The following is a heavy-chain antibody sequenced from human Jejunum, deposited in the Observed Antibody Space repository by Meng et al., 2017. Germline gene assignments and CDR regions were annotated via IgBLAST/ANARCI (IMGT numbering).Heavy chain of an antibody. CDR1: GGSVSSSGYQ. Sequence: QVHVHESGPGLVRPSETLSLICAVSGGSVSSSGYQWGWIRQPPGKGLEWIGYASTNYNPSLKSRVTISLDTSKNQFSLKLTSVTAADTAVYYCARDHWGSLDYWGQGILVTVSS. CDR3: ARDHWGSLDY. CDR2: AST. D-gene: IGHD7-27*01. J-gene: IGHJ4*02. V-gene: IGHV4-61*08.